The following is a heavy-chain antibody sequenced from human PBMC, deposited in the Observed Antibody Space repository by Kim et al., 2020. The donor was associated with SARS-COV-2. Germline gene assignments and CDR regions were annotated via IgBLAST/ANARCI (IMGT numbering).Heavy chain of an antibody. Sequence: ANYAQKFQGRVTITADKSTSTAYMELSSLRSEDTAVYYCARDCDSSSCDYWGQGTLVTVSS. CDR3: ARDCDSSSCDY. D-gene: IGHD6-13*01. CDR2: A. J-gene: IGHJ4*02. V-gene: IGHV1-69*04.